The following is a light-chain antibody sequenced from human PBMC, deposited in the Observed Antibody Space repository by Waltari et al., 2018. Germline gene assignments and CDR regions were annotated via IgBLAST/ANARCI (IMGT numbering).Light chain of an antibody. Sequence: RVTITCRASQGIRNDVGWYHQRPGRVPILLIYEGSTLQSGVPSRFSGSGSGTGFTLTISSLQPEDSGTYYCLQDYSYPWTFGQGTKVEIK. V-gene: IGKV1-6*01. J-gene: IGKJ1*01. CDR3: LQDYSYPWT. CDR1: QGIRND. CDR2: EGS.